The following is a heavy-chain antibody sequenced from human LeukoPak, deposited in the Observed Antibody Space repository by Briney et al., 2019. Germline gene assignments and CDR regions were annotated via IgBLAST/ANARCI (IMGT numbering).Heavy chain of an antibody. CDR2: IYHSGST. J-gene: IGHJ3*02. CDR1: GGSISSGGYS. CDR3: ARTRYDSSARGAFDI. V-gene: IGHV4-30-2*05. Sequence: SQTLSLTCAVSGGSISSGGYSWSWIRQPPGKGLEWIGYIYHSGSTYYNPPLKSRVTISVDTSKNQFSLKLSSVTAADTAVYYCARTRYDSSARGAFDIWGQGTMVTVSS. D-gene: IGHD3-22*01.